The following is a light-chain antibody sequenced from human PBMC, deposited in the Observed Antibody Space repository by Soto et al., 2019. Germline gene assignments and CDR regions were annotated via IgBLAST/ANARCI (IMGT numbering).Light chain of an antibody. J-gene: IGKJ1*01. CDR3: QHSTA. CDR1: QSVSTD. V-gene: IGKV3-15*01. Sequence: EIVMTQSPATLSVSPGERATLSCRASQSVSTDLAWYQQRPGQAPRLLIYGASTRATGIPDRFSGSGSGTEFTLTISSLQSEYFAVYYCQHSTAFGQGTKVEIK. CDR2: GAS.